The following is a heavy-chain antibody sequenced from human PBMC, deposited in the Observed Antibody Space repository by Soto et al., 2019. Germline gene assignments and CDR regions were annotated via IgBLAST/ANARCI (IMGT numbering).Heavy chain of an antibody. J-gene: IGHJ4*02. V-gene: IGHV3-7*03. CDR1: RFTFSNYW. CDR2: IKEDGSEK. CDR3: ARDVVSY. D-gene: IGHD3-16*01. Sequence: EVQLVESGGGLVQPGGSLRLSCAASRFTFSNYWMSWVRQAPGKGLEWVANIKEDGSEKYYVDSVKGRFTISRDNAKNSLYLQMNSLRAEDTAVYYCARDVVSYWGQGTLVTVSS.